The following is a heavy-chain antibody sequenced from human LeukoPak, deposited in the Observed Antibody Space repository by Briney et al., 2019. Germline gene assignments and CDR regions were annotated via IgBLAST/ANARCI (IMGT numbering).Heavy chain of an antibody. CDR1: GGSISSSTYY. V-gene: IGHV4-39*07. D-gene: IGHD2-21*01. CDR2: IYYNGNT. CDR3: AIASLRDYYYMDV. Sequence: SETLSLTCTVSGGSISSSTYYWGWFRQPPGKGLEWIGTIYYNGNTYYSPSLKSRLTISVDTSKNQFSLKLSSVTAADTAVCYCAIASLRDYYYMDVWGKGTTVTVSS. J-gene: IGHJ6*03.